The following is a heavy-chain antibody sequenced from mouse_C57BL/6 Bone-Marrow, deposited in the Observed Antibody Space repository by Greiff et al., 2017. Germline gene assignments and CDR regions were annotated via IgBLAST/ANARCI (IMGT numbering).Heavy chain of an antibody. CDR1: GYTFTSYW. V-gene: IGHV1-69*01. CDR2: IDPSDSYT. J-gene: IGHJ2*01. D-gene: IGHD1-1*01. Sequence: QVQLQQSGAELVMPGASVKLSCKASGYTFTSYWMHWVKQRPGQGLEWIGEIDPSDSYTNYNQKFKGKSTLTVDKSSSTAYMQLSSLTSEDSAVYYCARGGDYYGSEYYFDYWGQGTTLTVSS. CDR3: ARGGDYYGSEYYFDY.